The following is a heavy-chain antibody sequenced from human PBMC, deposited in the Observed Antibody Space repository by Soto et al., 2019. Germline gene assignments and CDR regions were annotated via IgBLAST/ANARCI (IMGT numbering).Heavy chain of an antibody. CDR1: GFSLRTSGVG. D-gene: IGHD3-10*01. J-gene: IGHJ5*02. V-gene: IGHV2-5*02. CDR2: IYWDDDK. Sequence: QITLKEPGPTLVKPTQTLTLTCTFSGFSLRTSGVGVGWIRQPPGKALEWLALIYWDDDKRYSPSQKSRLTITKDTSKNQVVLTMSNMDPVDTGTYYCAHRATMGWFDPWGQGTLVTVSS. CDR3: AHRATMGWFDP.